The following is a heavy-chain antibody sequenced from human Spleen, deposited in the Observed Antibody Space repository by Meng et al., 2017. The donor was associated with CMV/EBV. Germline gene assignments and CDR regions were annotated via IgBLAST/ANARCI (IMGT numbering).Heavy chain of an antibody. CDR3: ARDPPLNSNFYYGMDV. CDR1: GFTFSSYS. V-gene: IGHV3-21*01. CDR2: ISSSSSYI. Sequence: GESLKISCAASGFTFSSYSMNWVRQAPGKGLEWVSSISSSSSYIYYADSVKGRFTISRDNAKNSLYLQMSSLRAEDTAVYYCARDPPLNSNFYYGMDVWGQGTTVTVSS. J-gene: IGHJ6*02. D-gene: IGHD4-11*01.